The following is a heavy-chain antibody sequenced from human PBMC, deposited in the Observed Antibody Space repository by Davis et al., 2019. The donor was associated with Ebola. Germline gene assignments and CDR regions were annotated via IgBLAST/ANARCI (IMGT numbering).Heavy chain of an antibody. D-gene: IGHD5-18*01. Sequence: PSETLSLTCTVSGGSISSYCWSWIRQPPGKGLEWIGEINHSGSTNYNPSLKSRVTISVDTSKNQFSLNLSSVTAADTAVYYCARDLRGYSYGYREQIYYYGMDVWGQGTTVTVSS. CDR3: ARDLRGYSYGYREQIYYYGMDV. J-gene: IGHJ6*02. V-gene: IGHV4-34*01. CDR2: INHSGST. CDR1: GGSISSYC.